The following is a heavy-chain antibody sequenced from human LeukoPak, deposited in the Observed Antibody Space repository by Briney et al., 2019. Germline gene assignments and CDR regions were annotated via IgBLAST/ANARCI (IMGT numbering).Heavy chain of an antibody. CDR1: GYTFTGHY. Sequence: ASVKVSCKASGYTFTGHYMHWVRQAPGQGLEWMGWINPNNGGTNYAQRFQGRVTMTRDTSISTAYMELSGLRSDDTAVYYCARDGNWNYHYFDPWGQGTLVTVSS. D-gene: IGHD1-7*01. J-gene: IGHJ4*02. CDR3: ARDGNWNYHYFDP. CDR2: INPNNGGT. V-gene: IGHV1-2*02.